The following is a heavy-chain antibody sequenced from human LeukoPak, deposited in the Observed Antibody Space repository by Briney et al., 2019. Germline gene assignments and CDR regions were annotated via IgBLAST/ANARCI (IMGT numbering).Heavy chain of an antibody. J-gene: IGHJ4*02. V-gene: IGHV3-23*01. CDR2: IGAVATTT. CDR1: GFIFSSYA. D-gene: IGHD3-16*01. Sequence: GGSLRLSCAASGFIFSSYAMSWVRQAPGKGLEWVSTIGAVATTTYYADSVKGRFTISRDNSKNTLYLQLNSLRADDTAVYYCAHRGNYFGDWGQGTLVTVSS. CDR3: AHRGNYFGD.